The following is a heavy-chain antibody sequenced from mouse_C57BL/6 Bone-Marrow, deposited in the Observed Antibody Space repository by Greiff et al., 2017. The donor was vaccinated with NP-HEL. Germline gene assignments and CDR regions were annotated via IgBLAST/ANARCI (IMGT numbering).Heavy chain of an antibody. CDR2: ISSGGSYT. J-gene: IGHJ3*01. CDR1: GFTFSSYG. V-gene: IGHV5-6*01. Sequence: EVQLQESGGDLVKPGGSLKLSCAASGFTFSSYGMSWVRQTPDKRLEWVATISSGGSYTYYPDSVKGRFTISRDNAKNTLYLQMSSLKSEDTAMYYCARRAYYSNYGGFAYWGQGTLVTVSA. D-gene: IGHD2-5*01. CDR3: ARRAYYSNYGGFAY.